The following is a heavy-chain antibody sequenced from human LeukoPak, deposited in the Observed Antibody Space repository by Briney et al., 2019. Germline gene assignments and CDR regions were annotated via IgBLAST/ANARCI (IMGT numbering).Heavy chain of an antibody. CDR3: ARDWIAARLEYYFDY. V-gene: IGHV1-2*02. J-gene: IGHJ4*02. Sequence: ASVKVSCKASGYTLTGYYMHWVRQAPGQGLEWMGWINPNSGGTNYAQKFQGRVTMTRDTSISTAYMELSRLRSDDTAVYYCARDWIAARLEYYFDYWGQGTLVTVSS. D-gene: IGHD6-6*01. CDR1: GYTLTGYY. CDR2: INPNSGGT.